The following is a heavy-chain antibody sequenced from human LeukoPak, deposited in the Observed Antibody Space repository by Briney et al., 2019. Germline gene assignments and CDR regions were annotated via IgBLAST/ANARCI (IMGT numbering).Heavy chain of an antibody. CDR1: GYTFTSYG. Sequence: ASVKVSCKASGYTFTSYGISWVRQAPGQGLEWMGGIIPIFGTANYAQKFQGRVTITADESTSTAYMELSRLRFDDTAVYYCARGAGTVYYYDTSGYYEWWGQGTLVTVSS. CDR2: IIPIFGTA. J-gene: IGHJ4*02. CDR3: ARGAGTVYYYDTSGYYEW. D-gene: IGHD3-22*01. V-gene: IGHV1-69*13.